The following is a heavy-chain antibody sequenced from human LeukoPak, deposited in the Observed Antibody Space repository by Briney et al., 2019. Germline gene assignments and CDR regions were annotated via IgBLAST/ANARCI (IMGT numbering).Heavy chain of an antibody. Sequence: SETLSLTCTVSGGSISSGGYYWSWIRQHPGKGLEWIGDIYYSRSTYYNPSLKSRVTISVDTSKNQFSLKLSSVTAADTAVYYCARVVPTVTTSSITHFDYWGQGTLVTVSS. CDR1: GGSISSGGYY. J-gene: IGHJ4*02. D-gene: IGHD4-17*01. CDR3: ARVVPTVTTSSITHFDY. V-gene: IGHV4-31*03. CDR2: IYYSRST.